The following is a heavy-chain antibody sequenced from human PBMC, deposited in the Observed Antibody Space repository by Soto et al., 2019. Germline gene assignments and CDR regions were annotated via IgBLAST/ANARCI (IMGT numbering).Heavy chain of an antibody. J-gene: IGHJ5*02. CDR2: ISYDGSNK. CDR1: GLTFSSYA. Sequence: QVQLMESGGGVVQPGRSLRLSCAASGLTFSSYAMHWVRQAPGKGLEWVAVISYDGSNKYYAASVKGRFTISRDNSKNTLYLQMNSLRAEDTAVYYCARDLEVAVAGAWGQGTLVTVSS. V-gene: IGHV3-30-3*01. D-gene: IGHD6-19*01. CDR3: ARDLEVAVAGA.